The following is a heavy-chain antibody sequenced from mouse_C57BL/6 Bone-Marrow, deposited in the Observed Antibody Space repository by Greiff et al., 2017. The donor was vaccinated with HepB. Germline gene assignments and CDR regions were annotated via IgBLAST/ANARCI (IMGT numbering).Heavy chain of an antibody. CDR2: IDPSDSYT. CDR3: ARWDYGDAMDY. J-gene: IGHJ4*01. CDR1: GYTFTSYW. Sequence: QVQLKQPGAELVKPGASVKLSCKASGYTFTSYWMQWVKQRPGQGLEWIGEIDPSDSYTNYNQKFKGKATLTVDTSSSTAYMQLSSLTSEDSAVYYCARWDYGDAMDYWGQGTSVTVSS. V-gene: IGHV1-50*01. D-gene: IGHD2-4*01.